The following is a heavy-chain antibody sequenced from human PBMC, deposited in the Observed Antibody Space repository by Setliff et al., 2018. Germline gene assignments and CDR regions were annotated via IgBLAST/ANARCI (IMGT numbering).Heavy chain of an antibody. CDR2: IYTSWST. CDR1: GGSFTYYY. D-gene: IGHD6-6*01. Sequence: SETLSLTCAASGGSFTYYYWTWIRQPPGKGLEWIGHIYTSWSTNYNPSLKSRVTMSVDTTKNQFSLKLSSVTAADTAVYYCARGRNIAARLLDSWGQGTLVTVSS. V-gene: IGHV4-59*10. J-gene: IGHJ4*02. CDR3: ARGRNIAARLLDS.